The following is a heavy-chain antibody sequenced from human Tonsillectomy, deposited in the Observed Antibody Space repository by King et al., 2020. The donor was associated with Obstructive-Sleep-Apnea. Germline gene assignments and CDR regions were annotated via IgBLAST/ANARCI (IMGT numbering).Heavy chain of an antibody. D-gene: IGHD5-12*01. J-gene: IGHJ4*02. CDR3: ARDRLPIDY. CDR1: GYTFTSYA. V-gene: IGHV1-3*01. CDR2: INAGNGNT. Sequence: QLVQSGAEVKKPGAPVKVSCKASGYTFTSYAMHWVRQAPGQRLEWMGWINAGNGNTKYSQKFQGRVTITRDTSASTAYMELSSLRSEDTAVYYCARDRLPIDYWGQGTLVTVSS.